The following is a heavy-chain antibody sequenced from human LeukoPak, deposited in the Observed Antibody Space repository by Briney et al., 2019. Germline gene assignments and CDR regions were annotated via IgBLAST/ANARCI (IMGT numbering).Heavy chain of an antibody. CDR1: GFTFSNYG. CDR3: ARGGVVTAITDAFDI. V-gene: IGHV3-30*03. Sequence: GGSLRLSCAASGFTFSNYGINWVRQAPGKGLEWVAVISYDGLSKYYADSVKGRFTISRDDSKNTLYLQMNSLRPEDTAVYYCARGGVVTAITDAFDIWGQGTMVTVSS. D-gene: IGHD2-21*02. J-gene: IGHJ3*02. CDR2: ISYDGLSK.